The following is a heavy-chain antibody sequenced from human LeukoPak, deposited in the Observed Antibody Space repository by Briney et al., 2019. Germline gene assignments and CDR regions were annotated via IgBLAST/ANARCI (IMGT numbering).Heavy chain of an antibody. V-gene: IGHV4-59*01. CDR1: GGSISSYY. CDR3: ARARVGATTDYFDY. CDR2: IYYSGST. Sequence: SETLSLTCTVSGGSISSYYWSWIRQPPGKGLEWIGYIYYSGSTNYNPSLKSRVTISVDTSKNQFSLKLSSVTAADTAVYYCARARVGATTDYFDYWGQGTLVTVSS. D-gene: IGHD1-26*01. J-gene: IGHJ4*02.